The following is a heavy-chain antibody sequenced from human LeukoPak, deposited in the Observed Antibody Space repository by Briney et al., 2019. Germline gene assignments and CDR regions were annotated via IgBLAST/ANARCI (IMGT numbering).Heavy chain of an antibody. D-gene: IGHD4-23*01. CDR2: IWYDGSNK. CDR3: APSVGNSAWYFDL. V-gene: IGHV3-33*01. Sequence: GGSLRLFCAASGFTFSNHGMHWVRQAPGKGLEWVAVIWYDGSNKYYADSVKDRFSISRDNSKNTLYLQMNSLRGDDTAVYYCAPSVGNSAWYFDLWGRGTLVTVSS. J-gene: IGHJ2*01. CDR1: GFTFSNHG.